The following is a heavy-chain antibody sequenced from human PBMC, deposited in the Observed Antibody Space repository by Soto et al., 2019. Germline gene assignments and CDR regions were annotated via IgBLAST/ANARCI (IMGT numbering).Heavy chain of an antibody. D-gene: IGHD3-9*01. CDR2: INRDMNT. CDR3: ARDFEGLGY. Sequence: EVQLVESGGGFVPPGGSLRLSCTVSGFTFNIYRMHWVRQAPGKGLMWVSLINRDMNTNYADSVKGRFTITRDNAKNMVYLQMNSLRVEDTAVYYCARDFEGLGYWGQGTLVTVSS. CDR1: GFTFNIYR. V-gene: IGHV3-74*01. J-gene: IGHJ4*02.